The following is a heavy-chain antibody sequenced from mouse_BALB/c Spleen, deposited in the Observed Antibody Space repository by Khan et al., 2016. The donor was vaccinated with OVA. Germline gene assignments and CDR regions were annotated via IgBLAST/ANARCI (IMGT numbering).Heavy chain of an antibody. CDR3: TIPAYDGYYDY. J-gene: IGHJ2*01. Sequence: QVQLQQSGPELVRPGVSVKISCKGSGYTFTDYAMHWLKQSHAKSLEWIGLISTYSGNTNYKQKFKGKATMTVDKSSSTAYMELARLTSEDSAIYYCTIPAYDGYYDYWGQGTTLTVSS. CDR2: ISTYSGNT. CDR1: GYTFTDYA. V-gene: IGHV1S137*01. D-gene: IGHD2-3*01.